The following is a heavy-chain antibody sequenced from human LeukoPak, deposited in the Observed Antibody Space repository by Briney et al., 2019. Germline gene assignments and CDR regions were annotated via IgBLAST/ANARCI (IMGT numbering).Heavy chain of an antibody. D-gene: IGHD1-26*01. CDR3: ARDDVEVGATLGGRAFDI. J-gene: IGHJ3*02. Sequence: SETLSLTCTVSGGSISGYYWSWIRQPPGKGLEWIGYIFYSGSTNYNPSLKSRVTISVDTSKNQFSLKFNSVTAADSAVYFCARDDVEVGATLGGRAFDIWGQGTMVTVSS. CDR2: IFYSGST. V-gene: IGHV4-59*01. CDR1: GGSISGYY.